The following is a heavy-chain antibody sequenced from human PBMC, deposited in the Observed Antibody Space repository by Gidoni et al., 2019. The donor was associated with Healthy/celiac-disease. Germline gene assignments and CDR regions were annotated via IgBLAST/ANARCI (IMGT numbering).Heavy chain of an antibody. D-gene: IGHD2-2*01. CDR3: ARDGVVVPAALSGPHYGMDV. CDR2: ISSSSSYI. CDR1: GFTFSSYR. J-gene: IGHJ6*02. V-gene: IGHV3-21*01. Sequence: EVQLVESGGGLVKPGGSLRLSCAASGFTFSSYRMNWVRQAPGKGLEWVSSISSSSSYIYYADSVKGRFTISRDNAKNSLYLQMNSLRAEDTAVYYCARDGVVVPAALSGPHYGMDVWGQGTTVTVSS.